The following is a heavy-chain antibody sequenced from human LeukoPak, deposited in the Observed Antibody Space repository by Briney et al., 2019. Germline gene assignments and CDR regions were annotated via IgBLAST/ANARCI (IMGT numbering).Heavy chain of an antibody. CDR2: ISSSSSTI. V-gene: IGHV3-48*01. D-gene: IGHD6-6*01. J-gene: IGHJ3*02. Sequence: GGSLRLSCAASGFTFSSYSMNWVRQAPGKGLEWVSYISSSSSTIYYADSVKGRFTNSRDNSKNTLYLQMNSLRAEDTAVYYCAKDIPEYSSSPDWNIWGRGTMVTVSS. CDR3: AKDIPEYSSSPDWNI. CDR1: GFTFSSYS.